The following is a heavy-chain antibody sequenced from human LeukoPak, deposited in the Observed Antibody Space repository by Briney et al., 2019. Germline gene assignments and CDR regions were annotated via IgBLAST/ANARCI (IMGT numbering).Heavy chain of an antibody. CDR3: ARRYCSSTSCPDADFDY. J-gene: IGHJ4*02. V-gene: IGHV1-46*01. CDR1: GYTFTSYY. CDR2: INPSGGST. D-gene: IGHD2-2*01. Sequence: ASVKVSCKASGYTFTSYYMHWVRQAPGQGLEWMGIINPSGGSTSHAQKFQGRVTMTRDMSTSTVYMELSSLRSEDTAVYYCARRYCSSTSCPDADFDYWGQGTLVTVSS.